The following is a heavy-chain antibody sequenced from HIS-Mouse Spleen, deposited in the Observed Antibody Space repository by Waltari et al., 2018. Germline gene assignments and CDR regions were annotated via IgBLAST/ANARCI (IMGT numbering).Heavy chain of an antibody. Sequence: QVQLQESGPGLVKPSETLSLTCTVPGYSISSGYYRGWIRQPPGTGLEWIGSIYHSGSTYYNPSLKSRVTISVDTSKNQFSLKLSSVTAADTAVYYCARPPGDIVVVVAATNAFDIWGQGTMVTVSS. D-gene: IGHD2-15*01. J-gene: IGHJ3*02. CDR2: IYHSGST. CDR1: GYSISSGYY. CDR3: ARPPGDIVVVVAATNAFDI. V-gene: IGHV4-38-2*02.